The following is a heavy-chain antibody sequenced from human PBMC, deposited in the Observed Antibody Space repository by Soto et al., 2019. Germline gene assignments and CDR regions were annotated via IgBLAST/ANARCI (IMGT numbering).Heavy chain of an antibody. Sequence: QVQLVESGGGVVQPGRSLRLSCAASGFTFSTYGMHWVRQAPGKGLEWVAGMWYDGSNKYYADSVKGRFTSARDNSKNTLYLQMNSLRDEDTAVYYCARDGWVVVAGLDYWGQGTLVTVSS. CDR2: MWYDGSNK. CDR1: GFTFSTYG. V-gene: IGHV3-33*01. D-gene: IGHD2-15*01. J-gene: IGHJ4*02. CDR3: ARDGWVVVAGLDY.